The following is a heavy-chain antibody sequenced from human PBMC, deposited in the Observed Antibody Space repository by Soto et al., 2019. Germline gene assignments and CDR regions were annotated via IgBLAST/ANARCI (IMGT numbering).Heavy chain of an antibody. CDR2: IRHSGDTI. CDR1: GFIFSDYY. D-gene: IGHD1-26*01. V-gene: IGHV3-11*01. J-gene: IGHJ3*02. Sequence: QVQLVESGGGSVKPEGSLRLSCAASGFIFSDYYMSWIRQAPGKGLEWVSYIRHSGDTIFYADSVKGRFTISRDNAKNTLTLHMDSLRVEDTAVYYCARAMASYDALDIWGQGTMVTVSS. CDR3: ARAMASYDALDI.